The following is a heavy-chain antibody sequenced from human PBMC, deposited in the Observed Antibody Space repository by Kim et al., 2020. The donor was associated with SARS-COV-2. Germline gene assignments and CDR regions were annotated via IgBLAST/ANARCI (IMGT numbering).Heavy chain of an antibody. Sequence: SVKGRFTTYRDNAKNSLYLQMNSRRAEDTAVYYCARDGLVTTVTTVDYWGQGTLVTVSS. D-gene: IGHD4-17*01. CDR3: ARDGLVTTVTTVDY. J-gene: IGHJ4*02. V-gene: IGHV3-21*01.